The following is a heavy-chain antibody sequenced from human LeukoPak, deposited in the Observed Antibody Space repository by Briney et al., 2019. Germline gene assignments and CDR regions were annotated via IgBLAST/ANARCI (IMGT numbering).Heavy chain of an antibody. CDR2: ISESGGTT. CDR3: AKGDSSSWYKTVAGPGYYYYMDV. D-gene: IGHD6-13*01. Sequence: GGSLRLTCAASGFTFNNYAMNWVRQAPGKGLEWVSSISESGGTTDYADSVKGRFTISGDTSKNTLYLQMNSLRAEDTAVYYCAKGDSSSWYKTVAGPGYYYYMDVWGKGTTVTVSS. CDR1: GFTFNNYA. V-gene: IGHV3-23*01. J-gene: IGHJ6*03.